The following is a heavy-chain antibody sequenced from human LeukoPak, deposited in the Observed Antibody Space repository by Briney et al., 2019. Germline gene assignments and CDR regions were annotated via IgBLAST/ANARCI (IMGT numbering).Heavy chain of an antibody. J-gene: IGHJ6*03. CDR1: GGTFSSYA. CDR2: IIPIFGTA. CDR3: ARGIAVNYYYYMDV. V-gene: IGHV1-69*05. D-gene: IGHD6-19*01. Sequence: SVKVSYKASGGTFSSYAISWVRQAPGQGLEWMGGIIPIFGTANYAQKFQGRVTITTDESTSTAYMELSSLRSEDTAVYYCARGIAVNYYYYMDVWGKGTTVTVSS.